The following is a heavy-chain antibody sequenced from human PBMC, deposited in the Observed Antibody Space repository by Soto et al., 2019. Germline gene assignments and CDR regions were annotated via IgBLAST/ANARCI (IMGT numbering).Heavy chain of an antibody. Sequence: GGSLRLSCAASGFTFSSYGMHWGRQAPGKGLEWVAVISYDGSNKYYADSVKGRFTISRDNSKNTLYLQMNSLRAEDTAVYYCAKEGGEQQLVQGAFDIWGQGTMVTVSS. V-gene: IGHV3-30*18. CDR2: ISYDGSNK. CDR3: AKEGGEQQLVQGAFDI. D-gene: IGHD6-13*01. CDR1: GFTFSSYG. J-gene: IGHJ3*02.